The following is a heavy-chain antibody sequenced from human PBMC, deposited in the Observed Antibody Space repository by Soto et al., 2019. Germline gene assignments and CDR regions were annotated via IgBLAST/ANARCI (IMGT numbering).Heavy chain of an antibody. V-gene: IGHV1-18*04. CDR3: ASSMVTAIYTYYYGMDV. CDR2: ISAYNGNT. J-gene: IGHJ6*02. Sequence: GASVKVSCKASGYTFTSYGISWVRQAPGQGLEWMGWISAYNGNTNYAQKLQGRVTMTTDTSTSTAYMELSSLRSDDTAVYYCASSMVTAIYTYYYGMDVWGQGTTVIVSS. CDR1: GYTFTSYG. D-gene: IGHD2-21*02.